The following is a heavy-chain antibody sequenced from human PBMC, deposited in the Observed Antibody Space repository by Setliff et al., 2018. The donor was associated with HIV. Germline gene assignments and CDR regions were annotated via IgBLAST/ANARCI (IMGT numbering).Heavy chain of an antibody. CDR1: GDSISSGLYY. J-gene: IGHJ4*02. V-gene: IGHV4-31*03. CDR3: ASSGVRGDD. CDR2: IYYSGIT. D-gene: IGHD3-3*01. Sequence: SETLSLTCTVSGDSISSGLYYWGWFRQHPGKGLEWIAYIYYSGITYYNPSLRSRLNVYVDTSENQFSLNLTSVSSADTAVYFCASSGVRGDDWGQGTLVTVLL.